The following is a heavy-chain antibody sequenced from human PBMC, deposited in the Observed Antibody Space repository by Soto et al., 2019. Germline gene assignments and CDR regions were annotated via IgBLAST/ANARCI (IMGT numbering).Heavy chain of an antibody. CDR2: IYTSGNT. Sequence: LSLTCTVSGGSISTYYWNWIRQPAGRGLEWIGRIYTSGNTFYNPSLKSRATMSVDTSKNQFSLRLSSVSAADTAVYFCARDGGGGDAFDIWGQGTVVT. J-gene: IGHJ3*02. D-gene: IGHD6-25*01. CDR1: GGSISTYY. CDR3: ARDGGGGDAFDI. V-gene: IGHV4-4*07.